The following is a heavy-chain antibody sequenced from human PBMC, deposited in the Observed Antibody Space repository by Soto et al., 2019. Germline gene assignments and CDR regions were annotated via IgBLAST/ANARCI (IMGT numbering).Heavy chain of an antibody. CDR1: GFTFDDYA. Sequence: EVPLVESGGGLVQPGRSLRLSCAASGFTFDDYAMHWVRQAPGKGLEWVSGISWNSGSIGYADSVKGRFTISRDNANNSLYLQMHSLRAEDTALYYCAKDTDYYGSGSYHYWGQGTLVTVSS. J-gene: IGHJ4*02. CDR2: ISWNSGSI. CDR3: AKDTDYYGSGSYHY. D-gene: IGHD3-10*01. V-gene: IGHV3-9*01.